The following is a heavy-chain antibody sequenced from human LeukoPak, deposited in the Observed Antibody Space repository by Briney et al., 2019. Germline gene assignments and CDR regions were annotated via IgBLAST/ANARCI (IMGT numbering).Heavy chain of an antibody. Sequence: SQTLSLTCTVSGGSISSGSYYWSWIRQPAGKGLEWIGCIYTSGSTNYNPSLRSRVTISVDTSKNQFSLKLSSVTAADTAVYYCARAYYYDSSGYYSIFDYWGQGTLVTVSS. V-gene: IGHV4-61*02. CDR3: ARAYYYDSSGYYSIFDY. CDR1: GGSISSGSYY. D-gene: IGHD3-22*01. J-gene: IGHJ4*02. CDR2: IYTSGST.